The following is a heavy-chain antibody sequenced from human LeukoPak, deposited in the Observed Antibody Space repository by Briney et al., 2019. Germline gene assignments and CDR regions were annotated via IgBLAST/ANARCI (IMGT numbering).Heavy chain of an antibody. D-gene: IGHD4-11*01. CDR3: ARAEYSNYETFDY. V-gene: IGHV4-59*01. Sequence: SETLSLTCTVSGGSISSYYWSWIRQPPGKGLEWIGYIYYSGSTNYNPSLKSRVTISVDTSKNQFSLKLSPVTAADTAVYYCARAEYSNYETFDYWGQGTLVTVSS. J-gene: IGHJ4*02. CDR2: IYYSGST. CDR1: GGSISSYY.